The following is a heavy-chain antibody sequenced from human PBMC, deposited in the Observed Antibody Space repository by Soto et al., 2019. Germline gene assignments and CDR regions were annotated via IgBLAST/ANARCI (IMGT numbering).Heavy chain of an antibody. CDR3: AREGSTATDYYYYGMDV. V-gene: IGHV1-2*04. CDR1: GYTFTGYY. D-gene: IGHD5-18*01. Sequence: ASVKVSCKASGYTFTGYYMHWVRQAPGQGLEWMGWINPNSGSTNYAQKFQGWVTMTRDTSISTAYMELSRLRSDDTAVYYCAREGSTATDYYYYGMDVRGQGTTVTVSS. CDR2: INPNSGST. J-gene: IGHJ6*02.